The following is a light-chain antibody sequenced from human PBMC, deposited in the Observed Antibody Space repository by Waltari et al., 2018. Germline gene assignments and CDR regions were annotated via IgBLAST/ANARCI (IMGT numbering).Light chain of an antibody. Sequence: SALTQPASVSGSPGQSITISCTGTSSDVGGYPYVSWYQHQPGKAPKLMIHYVHKRVSWVSNLFSGFKSVNTAYLPIFGLQVEDGADYYCRSYTSISTFYVFGTGTKVTVL. CDR3: RSYTSISTFYV. V-gene: IGLV2-14*03. CDR1: SSDVGGYPY. CDR2: YVH. J-gene: IGLJ1*01.